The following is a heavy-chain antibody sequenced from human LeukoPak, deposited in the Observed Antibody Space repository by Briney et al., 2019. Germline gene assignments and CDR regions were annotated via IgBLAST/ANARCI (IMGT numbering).Heavy chain of an antibody. CDR3: VRDRDWGFDY. Sequence: QPGGSLRLSCAASGFTFSSHGMHWVRQAPGKGLEWVTFIRSDGSSNYYGDSVKGRFTLSRDNFKNTLSLQMNSLRAEDTAVHYCVRDRDWGFDYWGQGTLVTVSS. D-gene: IGHD3/OR15-3a*01. CDR1: GFTFSSHG. V-gene: IGHV3-30*02. CDR2: IRSDGSSN. J-gene: IGHJ4*02.